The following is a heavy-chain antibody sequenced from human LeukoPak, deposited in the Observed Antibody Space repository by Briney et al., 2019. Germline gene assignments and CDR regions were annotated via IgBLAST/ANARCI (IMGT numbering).Heavy chain of an antibody. J-gene: IGHJ4*02. D-gene: IGHD3-3*01. Sequence: GGSLRLSCAASGFTFRSSGMHWVRQPPGKGLEWVVVIYYDGSNKLYADSVKGRFTISRDNSKNMVYLQMNSLRADDTAVYYCARDRSRFVDYWGQGTLVTVSS. CDR3: ARDRSRFVDY. V-gene: IGHV3-33*01. CDR1: GFTFRSSG. CDR2: IYYDGSNK.